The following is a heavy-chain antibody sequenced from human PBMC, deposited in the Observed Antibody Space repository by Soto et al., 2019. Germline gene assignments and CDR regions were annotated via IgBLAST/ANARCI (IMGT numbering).Heavy chain of an antibody. J-gene: IGHJ1*01. CDR2: INHSGST. CDR1: GGSFSGYY. Sequence: SETLSLTCAVYGGSFSGYYWSWIRQPPGKGLEWIGEINHSGSTNYNPSLKSRVTISVDTSKNQFSLKLSSVTAADTAVYYCARGVRCSSTSCSRGRYFQHWGQGTLVTVSS. CDR3: ARGVRCSSTSCSRGRYFQH. D-gene: IGHD2-2*01. V-gene: IGHV4-34*01.